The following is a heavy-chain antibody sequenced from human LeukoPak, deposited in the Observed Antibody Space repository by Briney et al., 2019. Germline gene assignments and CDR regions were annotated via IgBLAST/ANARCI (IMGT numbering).Heavy chain of an antibody. CDR1: GFTFSSYA. V-gene: IGHV3-23*01. D-gene: IGHD2-2*01. Sequence: GGSLRLSCAASGFTFSSYAMSWVRQAPGKGLEWVSAISGSGGSTYYAASVKGRFTISRDNSKNTLYLQINSLRAQHPAVYYCWGFGPEVLAAINYWGQGTLVTVSS. J-gene: IGHJ4*02. CDR3: WGFGPEVLAAINY. CDR2: ISGSGGST.